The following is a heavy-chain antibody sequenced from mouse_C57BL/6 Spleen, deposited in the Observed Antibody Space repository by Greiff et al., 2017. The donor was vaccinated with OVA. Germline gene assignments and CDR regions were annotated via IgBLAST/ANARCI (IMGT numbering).Heavy chain of an antibody. Sequence: VKLMESGPGLVQPSQSLSITCTVSGFSFTSSGVHWVRQSPGKGLAWLGVIWSGGSTDYNAAIMSRLSITNDNSKSQEFFKMNSLQADDTAIYDGAKKEVNWGWFAYWGKGTLVTVSA. V-gene: IGHV2-5*01. J-gene: IGHJ3*01. CDR3: AKKEVNWGWFAY. CDR2: IWSGGST. CDR1: GFSFTSSG. D-gene: IGHD4-1*01.